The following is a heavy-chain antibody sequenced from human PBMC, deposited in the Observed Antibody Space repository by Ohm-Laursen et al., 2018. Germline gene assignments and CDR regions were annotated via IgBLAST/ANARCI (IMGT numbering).Heavy chain of an antibody. CDR3: AKDVGVAFAYDS. Sequence: SLRLSCAASGFTFSSYGMHWVRQAPGKGLEWVAVVSYDERYKNYVDSVKGRFTVSRDNSKDTLYLQMNSLRNEDTAIYYCAKDVGVAFAYDSWGQGTLVTVS. CDR1: GFTFSSYG. CDR2: VSYDERYK. D-gene: IGHD2-15*01. J-gene: IGHJ4*02. V-gene: IGHV3-30*18.